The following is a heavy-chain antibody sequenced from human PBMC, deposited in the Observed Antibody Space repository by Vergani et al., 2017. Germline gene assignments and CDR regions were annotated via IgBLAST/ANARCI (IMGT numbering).Heavy chain of an antibody. D-gene: IGHD3-16*01. J-gene: IGHJ5*02. CDR1: GVSISSGSFY. Sequence: QVQLQESGPGLVKPSQTLSLTCAVSGVSISSGSFYWSWVRQSAGKGLEWIGRMYTNGTSNYNPSLKGRVTISPHASRNQFSLKLTALTAADTAVYYCAKAAGGLGPWGPGTRVTVSS. CDR3: AKAAGGLGP. V-gene: IGHV4-61*02. CDR2: MYTNGTS.